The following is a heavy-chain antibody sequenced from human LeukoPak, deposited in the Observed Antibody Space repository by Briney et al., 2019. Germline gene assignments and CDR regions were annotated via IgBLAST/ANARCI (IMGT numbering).Heavy chain of an antibody. CDR2: ISYDGSNK. J-gene: IGHJ4*02. CDR3: ARDGVDAGIYFDF. Sequence: PGGSLRLSCAASGFTFSSYWMHWVRQAPGKGLEWVAVISYDGSNKYYADSVKGRFAISRDNSKNTLYLQMNSLRAEDTAVYYCARDGVDAGIYFDFWGQGTLVTVSS. V-gene: IGHV3-30*09. D-gene: IGHD2-15*01. CDR1: GFTFSSYW.